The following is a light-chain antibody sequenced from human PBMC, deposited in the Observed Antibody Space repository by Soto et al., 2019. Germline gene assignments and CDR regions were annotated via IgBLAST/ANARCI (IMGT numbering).Light chain of an antibody. CDR1: QGISSY. Sequence: AIRMTQSPSSFSASTGDRVTITCRASQGISSYLAWYQQKPGKAPKLLIYAASTLQSGVPSRFSGSGSGTDVALTISCLQSEDFETYYCQQYYSYPITFGQGTRLEIK. V-gene: IGKV1-8*01. CDR2: AAS. J-gene: IGKJ5*01. CDR3: QQYYSYPIT.